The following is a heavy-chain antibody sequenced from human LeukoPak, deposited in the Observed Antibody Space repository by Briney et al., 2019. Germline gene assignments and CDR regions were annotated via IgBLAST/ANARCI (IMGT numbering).Heavy chain of an antibody. Sequence: ASVKVSCKSSGYTFTSYYIHWVRQAPGQGLEWMGIINPSGGSTSYAQKFHGRVTMTTDMSTSTVFMELSSLRSEDTAMHYCARAGWQLAQGAFDYWGQGTLVTVPS. D-gene: IGHD6-6*01. V-gene: IGHV1-46*01. CDR3: ARAGWQLAQGAFDY. CDR2: INPSGGST. CDR1: GYTFTSYY. J-gene: IGHJ4*02.